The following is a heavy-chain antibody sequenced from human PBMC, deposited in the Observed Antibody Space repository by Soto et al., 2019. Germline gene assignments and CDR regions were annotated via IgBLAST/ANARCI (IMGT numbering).Heavy chain of an antibody. CDR1: GYTFTTSG. Sequence: QVQLVQSGGEVKKPGASVRVSGKASGYTFTTSGAIGVRRAPGQGLEGMGRVSGYNGNTKYEEKLHDRVTMTTDTSTRTAYLELRSLTTDDTAVYYCARAGELPYYYYGMDVWGQGTTVIVSS. CDR2: VSGYNGNT. V-gene: IGHV1-18*01. CDR3: ARAGELPYYYYGMDV. D-gene: IGHD1-7*01. J-gene: IGHJ6*02.